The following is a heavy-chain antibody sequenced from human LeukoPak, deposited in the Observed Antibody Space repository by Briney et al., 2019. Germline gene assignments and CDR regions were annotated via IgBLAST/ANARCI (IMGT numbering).Heavy chain of an antibody. V-gene: IGHV1-2*06. Sequence: ASVKVSCKASGYTFTGYYIHWARQAPGQGLEWMGRINPNSGGTNYAQKFQGRVTMTRDTSISTAYMELSSLRSDDTAVYYCARTWELHDSLDYWGQGTLVTVSS. D-gene: IGHD1-26*01. CDR2: INPNSGGT. CDR3: ARTWELHDSLDY. J-gene: IGHJ4*02. CDR1: GYTFTGYY.